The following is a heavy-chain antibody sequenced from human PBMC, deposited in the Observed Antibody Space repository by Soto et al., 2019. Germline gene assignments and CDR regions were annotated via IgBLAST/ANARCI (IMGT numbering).Heavy chain of an antibody. V-gene: IGHV3-23*01. CDR2: ISGSGGST. CDR3: SREVYYYDSSGYYYYYGMDV. D-gene: IGHD3-22*01. Sequence: PGGSLRLSCAASGFTFSSYAMSWVRQAPGKGLEWVSAISGSGGSTYYADSVKGRFTISRDNSKNTLYLQMNSLRAEDTAVYFCSREVYYYDSSGYYYYYGMDVWGQGTTVTVSS. J-gene: IGHJ6*02. CDR1: GFTFSSYA.